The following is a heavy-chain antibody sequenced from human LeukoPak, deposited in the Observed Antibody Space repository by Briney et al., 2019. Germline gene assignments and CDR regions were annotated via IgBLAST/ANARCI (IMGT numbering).Heavy chain of an antibody. V-gene: IGHV4-34*01. D-gene: IGHD1-26*01. CDR3: ARGLVGGSFGL. Sequence: SETLSLTCAVYGGSFSGYYWSWIRQPPGKGLEWIGEINHSGSTNYSPSLKSRVTISVDTSKNQFSLKLSSVTAADTAVYYCARGLVGGSFGLWGRGTLVTVSS. J-gene: IGHJ2*01. CDR1: GGSFSGYY. CDR2: INHSGST.